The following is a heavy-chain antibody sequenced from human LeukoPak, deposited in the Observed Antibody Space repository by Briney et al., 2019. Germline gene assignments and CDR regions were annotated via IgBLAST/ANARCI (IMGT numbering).Heavy chain of an antibody. D-gene: IGHD3-10*01. CDR1: GFSLNGYE. J-gene: IGHJ4*02. Sequence: GGSLRLSCAASGFSLNGYEMHWVRQAPGKGLEWVAVIAGDGSIKLYTDSVKGRFTISRDISKNTVSLEMNSLRPEDTAVYYCARDCLQGVPDYFDYWGQGTLVTVSP. CDR2: IAGDGSIK. CDR3: ARDCLQGVPDYFDY. V-gene: IGHV3-30-3*01.